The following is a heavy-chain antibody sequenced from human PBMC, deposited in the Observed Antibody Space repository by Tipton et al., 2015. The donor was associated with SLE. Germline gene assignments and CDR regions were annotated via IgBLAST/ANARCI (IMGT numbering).Heavy chain of an antibody. CDR2: IWYDGSNQ. D-gene: IGHD3-22*01. V-gene: IGHV3-33*06. J-gene: IGHJ4*02. CDR3: AKDLGGQWLSQIFDY. Sequence: RSLRLSCAASGFTFSSYGMHWVRQAPGKGLEWVALIWYDGSNQFYADSVKGRFTISRGISKNSLYLHMNSLKAEDTAVYYCAKDLGGQWLSQIFDYWGQGTLVTVSS. CDR1: GFTFSSYG.